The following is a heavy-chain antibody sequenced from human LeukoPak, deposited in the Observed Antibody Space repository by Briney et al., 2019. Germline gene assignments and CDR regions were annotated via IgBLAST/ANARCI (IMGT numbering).Heavy chain of an antibody. V-gene: IGHV3-23*01. D-gene: IGHD3-10*01. CDR1: GFTFSSYA. J-gene: IGHJ3*02. Sequence: PGGSLRLSCAASGFTFSSYAMSWVRQAPGKGLEWVSAISGNGGSTYYADSVKGRFTISRDNSKNTPYLQMNSLRAEDTAVYYCAKRFTMVRGVIHDAFDIWGQGTMVTVSS. CDR2: ISGNGGST. CDR3: AKRFTMVRGVIHDAFDI.